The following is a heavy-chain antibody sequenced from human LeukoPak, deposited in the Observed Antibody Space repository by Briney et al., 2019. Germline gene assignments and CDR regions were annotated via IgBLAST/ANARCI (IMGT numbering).Heavy chain of an antibody. Sequence: GGSLRLSCAASGFTFSSYAMSWVRQAPGKGLEWVSSISGSGGRTYYADSVKGRFTISRDNPNNTLYLQMNSLRAEDTAVYYCASYDSSGYYHYFDYWGQGTLVTVSS. D-gene: IGHD3-22*01. CDR2: ISGSGGRT. CDR1: GFTFSSYA. CDR3: ASYDSSGYYHYFDY. V-gene: IGHV3-23*01. J-gene: IGHJ4*02.